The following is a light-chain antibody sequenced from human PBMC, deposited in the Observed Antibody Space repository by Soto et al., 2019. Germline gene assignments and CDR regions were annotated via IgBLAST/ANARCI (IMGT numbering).Light chain of an antibody. V-gene: IGKV1-5*03. Sequence: DIQMTQSPSTLSGSVGDRVTITCRASQTISSWLAWYQQKPGKAPKLLIYKASTLKSGVPSRFSGSGSGTEFTLTISSLQPDDFATYYCQQYSTYWTFGLGTKVDIK. CDR3: QQYSTYWT. CDR1: QTISSW. CDR2: KAS. J-gene: IGKJ1*01.